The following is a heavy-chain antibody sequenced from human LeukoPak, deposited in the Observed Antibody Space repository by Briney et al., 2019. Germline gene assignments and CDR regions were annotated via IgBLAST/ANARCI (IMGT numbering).Heavy chain of an antibody. Sequence: SQTLSLTWAISGDSVSSNSAAWNWIRQSPSRGLEWLGRTYYRSKWYNDYAVSVKSRITINPDTSKNQFSLKLSSVTAADTAVYYCARAGFSSGYLWFDPWGQGTLVTVSS. V-gene: IGHV6-1*01. J-gene: IGHJ5*02. CDR2: TYYRSKWYN. CDR1: GDSVSSNSAA. D-gene: IGHD3-22*01. CDR3: ARAGFSSGYLWFDP.